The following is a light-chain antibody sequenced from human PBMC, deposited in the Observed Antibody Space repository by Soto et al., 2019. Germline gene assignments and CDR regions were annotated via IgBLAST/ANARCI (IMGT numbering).Light chain of an antibody. Sequence: QSVLTQPPSVSGAPGQRVTISCTGSSSNIAAGYDVHWYQQLPGTAPTLLISGNTDRPSGVPDRFSGSKSGTSASLAITGLQTEDEADYYCLSFDRSLTAWVFGGGTKLAVL. CDR1: SSNIAAGYD. CDR3: LSFDRSLTAWV. CDR2: GNT. J-gene: IGLJ3*02. V-gene: IGLV1-40*01.